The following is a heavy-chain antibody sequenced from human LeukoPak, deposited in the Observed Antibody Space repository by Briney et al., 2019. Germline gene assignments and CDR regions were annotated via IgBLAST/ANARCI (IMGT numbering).Heavy chain of an antibody. CDR2: INPNSGGT. CDR1: GYTFTGYY. D-gene: IGHD2-21*02. J-gene: IGHJ4*02. Sequence: ASVKVSCKASGYTFTGYYMHWVRQAPGQGLEWMGWINPNSGGTNYAQKFQARVTMTRDTSISTAYMELSRLRSDDTAVYYCARVNSVATADFGYWGQGTLVTVSS. V-gene: IGHV1-2*02. CDR3: ARVNSVATADFGY.